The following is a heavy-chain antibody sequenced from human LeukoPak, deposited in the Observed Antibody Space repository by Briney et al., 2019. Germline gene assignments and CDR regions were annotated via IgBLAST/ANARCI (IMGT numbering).Heavy chain of an antibody. V-gene: IGHV3-49*04. CDR2: IRSKAYGGTT. CDR1: GFTFGDYA. CDR3: TRDRPPIAARPSWFDP. Sequence: GGSLRLSCTASGFTFGDYAMSWVRQAPGKGLEWVGFIRSKAYGGTTEYAASVKGRFTISGDDSKSIAYLQMNSLKTEDTAVYYCTRDRPPIAARPSWFDPWGQGTLVTVSS. J-gene: IGHJ5*02. D-gene: IGHD6-6*01.